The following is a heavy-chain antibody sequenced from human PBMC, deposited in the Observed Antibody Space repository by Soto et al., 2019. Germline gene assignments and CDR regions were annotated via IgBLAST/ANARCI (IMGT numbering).Heavy chain of an antibody. V-gene: IGHV3-64*01. Sequence: EVQLAESGGGLAQPGGSLRLSGAASGFTLSGYAMDWVRQAPGKGLEYVSGISSNGVCTYYANSVQGRFTISRDNSKITVYLHMGSLRPEDMAVYYCARRARPDFYYMDVWGKGTTVTVSS. CDR2: ISSNGVCT. J-gene: IGHJ6*03. CDR3: ARRARPDFYYMDV. CDR1: GFTLSGYA. D-gene: IGHD6-6*01.